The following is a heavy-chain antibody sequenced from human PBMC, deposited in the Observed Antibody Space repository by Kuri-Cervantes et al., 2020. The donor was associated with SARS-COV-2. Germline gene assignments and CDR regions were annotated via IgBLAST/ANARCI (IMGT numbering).Heavy chain of an antibody. CDR2: IYHSGST. D-gene: IGHD2-2*03. CDR3: ARVGYCFGTRCVTYFDP. V-gene: IGHV4-38-2*01. J-gene: IGHJ5*02. CDR1: DYSISSGYY. Sequence: GSLRLSCAVPDYSISSGYYWGWTRQPPGKGLEWIGSIYHSGSTYYNPSLKSRVTISVDTSKNQFSLKLSSVTAADTAVYYCARVGYCFGTRCVTYFDPWGQGTLVTVSS.